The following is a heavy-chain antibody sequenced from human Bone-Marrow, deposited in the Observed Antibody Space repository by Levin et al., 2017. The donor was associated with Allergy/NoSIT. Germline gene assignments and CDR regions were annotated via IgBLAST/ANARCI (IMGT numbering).Heavy chain of an antibody. CDR1: GFTFSNSW. D-gene: IGHD5-24*01. J-gene: IGHJ5*02. CDR2: IKEDGSEK. CDR3: ARDQFRRATIGARWFDP. Sequence: GWSLRLSCAASGFTFSNSWMSWVRQAPGKGLEWVANIKEDGSEKYYVDSVKGRFTISRDNAKNSLFVQMNSLRVEDTAVYYCARDQFRRATIGARWFDPWCQGTLVTVSS. V-gene: IGHV3-7*01.